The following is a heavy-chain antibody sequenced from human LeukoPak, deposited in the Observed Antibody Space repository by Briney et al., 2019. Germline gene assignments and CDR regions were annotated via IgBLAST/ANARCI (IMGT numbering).Heavy chain of an antibody. D-gene: IGHD2-15*01. Sequence: PGGSLRLSCAASGFTFSSYAMSWVRQAPGKGLEWVSAISGSGGSTYYADSVKGRFTISRDNSKNTLYLQMNSLRAEDTAVYYCAKVGVGVVVVAAPDFDYWGQGTLVTVSS. CDR2: ISGSGGST. J-gene: IGHJ4*02. CDR1: GFTFSSYA. CDR3: AKVGVGVVVVAAPDFDY. V-gene: IGHV3-23*01.